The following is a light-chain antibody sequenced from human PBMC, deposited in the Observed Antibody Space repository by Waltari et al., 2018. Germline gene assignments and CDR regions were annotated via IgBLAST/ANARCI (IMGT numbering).Light chain of an antibody. CDR1: QGISSY. Sequence: DIQLTQSPSFLSASVGDRVIITCRASQGISSYLVWYQQKPGKAPKLLIYTASTLQSGVPSRFSGSGSGTEFTLTISSLQPEDFATYYCQHLNSYPVTFGQGTKLEIK. CDR3: QHLNSYPVT. CDR2: TAS. J-gene: IGKJ2*01. V-gene: IGKV1-9*01.